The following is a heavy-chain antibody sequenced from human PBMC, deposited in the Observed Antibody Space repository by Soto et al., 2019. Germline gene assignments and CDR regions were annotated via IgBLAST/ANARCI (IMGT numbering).Heavy chain of an antibody. CDR2: ISYDGSNK. J-gene: IGHJ2*01. D-gene: IGHD6-19*01. CDR1: GFTFSSYG. Sequence: QVQLVESGGGVVQPGRSLRLSCAASGFTFSSYGMHWVRQAPGKGLEWVAVISYDGSNKYYADSVKGRFTISRDNSKNPLYLQMNSLRAEDTAVYYCAKFVAGTDRYFDLWGRGTLVTVSS. V-gene: IGHV3-30*18. CDR3: AKFVAGTDRYFDL.